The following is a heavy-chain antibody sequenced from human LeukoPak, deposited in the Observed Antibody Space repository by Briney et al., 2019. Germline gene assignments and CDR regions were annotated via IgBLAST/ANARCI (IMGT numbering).Heavy chain of an antibody. J-gene: IGHJ4*02. CDR3: ARIRILRSGAGYYFDY. V-gene: IGHV1-2*02. CDR1: GYTFTGYY. D-gene: IGHD2-15*01. Sequence: ASVKVSCKASGYTFTGYYMHWVRQAPGQGLEWMGWINPNSGGTNYAQKFQGRVTMTRDTSISTAYMELSRLRSDDTAVYYCARIRILRSGAGYYFDYWGQGTLVTVSS. CDR2: INPNSGGT.